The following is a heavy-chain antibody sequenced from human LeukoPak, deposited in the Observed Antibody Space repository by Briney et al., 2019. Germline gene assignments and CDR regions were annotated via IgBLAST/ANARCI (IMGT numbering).Heavy chain of an antibody. CDR1: GYTXTDYG. CDR2: ISTYNGNT. Sequence: ASVKVSCKASGYTXTDYGISWVRQAPGQGLEWMGWISTYNGNTNYAQKLQGRVAMTTDTSTSTAYMDLRSLRSDDTAVYYCARDCDRSGYYCYWGQGTLVTVSS. V-gene: IGHV1-18*01. J-gene: IGHJ4*02. CDR3: ARDCDRSGYYCY. D-gene: IGHD3-22*01.